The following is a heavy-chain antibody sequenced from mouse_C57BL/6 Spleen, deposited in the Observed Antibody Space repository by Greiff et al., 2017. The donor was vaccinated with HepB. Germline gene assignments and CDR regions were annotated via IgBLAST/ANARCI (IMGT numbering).Heavy chain of an antibody. Sequence: EVKVVESGGGLVKPGGSLKLSCAASGFTFSDYGMHWVRQAPEKGLEWVAYISSGSSTIYYADTVKGRFTISRDNAKNTLFLQMTSLRSEDTAMYYCARGGYYYGSSPEYWGQGTSVTVSS. D-gene: IGHD1-1*01. V-gene: IGHV5-17*01. CDR2: ISSGSSTI. CDR1: GFTFSDYG. CDR3: ARGGYYYGSSPEY. J-gene: IGHJ4*01.